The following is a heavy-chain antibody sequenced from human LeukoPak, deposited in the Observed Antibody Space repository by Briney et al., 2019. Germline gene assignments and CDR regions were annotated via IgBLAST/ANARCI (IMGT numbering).Heavy chain of an antibody. V-gene: IGHV4-59*01. CDR1: GVSISSYY. CDR3: ARSRRVSNWFDP. CDR2: IYYSGST. J-gene: IGHJ5*02. Sequence: SETLSLTCTGSGVSISSYYWSWIRHPPGKGLEWIVYIYYSGSTNDNPSLRSLITISVDTSKNQFSLKLSSVTAADPAVYYCARSRRVSNWFDPWGQGTLVTVSS.